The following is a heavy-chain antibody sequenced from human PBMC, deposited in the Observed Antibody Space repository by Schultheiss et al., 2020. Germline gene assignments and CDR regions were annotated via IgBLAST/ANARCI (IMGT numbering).Heavy chain of an antibody. CDR1: GFTFSSYS. J-gene: IGHJ6*02. V-gene: IGHV3-48*02. D-gene: IGHD3-3*01. CDR3: ARDAGYYEFWSGYQLFYGMDV. Sequence: GGSLRLSCAASGFTFSSYSMNWVRQAPGKGLEWVSYISSSSSTIYYADSVKGRFTISRDNAKNSLYLQMNSLRDEDTAVYYCARDAGYYEFWSGYQLFYGMDVWGQGTTVTVAS. CDR2: ISSSSSTI.